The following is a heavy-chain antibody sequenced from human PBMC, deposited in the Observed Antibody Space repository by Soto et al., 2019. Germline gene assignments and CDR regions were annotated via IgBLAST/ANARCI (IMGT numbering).Heavy chain of an antibody. CDR3: ARHGAVASGRGGLDY. CDR1: GGSFSGYY. D-gene: IGHD3-10*01. J-gene: IGHJ4*02. V-gene: IGHV4-34*01. Sequence: NPSETLSLTCAVYGGSFSGYYWTWIRQPPGTGLEWIGEINHSGSTNYNPSLNSRAIISVDTSKTQSSLRLSSVTAADTAVYYCARHGAVASGRGGLDYWGQGAPVTVSS. CDR2: INHSGST.